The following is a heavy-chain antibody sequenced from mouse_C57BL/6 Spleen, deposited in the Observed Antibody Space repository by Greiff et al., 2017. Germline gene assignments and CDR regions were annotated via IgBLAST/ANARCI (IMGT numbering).Heavy chain of an antibody. V-gene: IGHV5-17*01. CDR2: ISSGSSNI. J-gene: IGHJ3*01. CDR1: GFTFSDYG. Sequence: EVKLVESGGGLVKPGGSLKLSCAASGFTFSDYGMHWVRQAPEKGLEWVAYISSGSSNIYYADTVKGRFTISRDNAKNTLFLQMTSLRAEDTAMYYCARGGYYAWFDDWGQGTLVTVSA. D-gene: IGHD2-3*01. CDR3: ARGGYYAWFDD.